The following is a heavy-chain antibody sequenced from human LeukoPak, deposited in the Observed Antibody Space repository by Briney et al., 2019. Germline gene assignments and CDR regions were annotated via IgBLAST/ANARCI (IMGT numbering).Heavy chain of an antibody. V-gene: IGHV1-2*02. CDR3: ARHGVGTLDY. CDR2: INPNSGGT. CDR1: GYSFTGCY. D-gene: IGHD1-1*01. Sequence: GASVKVSCKASGYSFTGCYIHWVRQAPGQGLEWVGWINPNSGGTNFAQKFQGRVTMTRATSISTAYMEMSRLRSDDTAVFYCARHGVGTLDYWGQGTLVTVSS. J-gene: IGHJ4*02.